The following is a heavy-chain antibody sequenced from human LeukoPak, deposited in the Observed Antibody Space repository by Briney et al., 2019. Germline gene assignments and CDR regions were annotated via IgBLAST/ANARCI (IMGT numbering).Heavy chain of an antibody. Sequence: GSLRLSCAASGFTFSSYWMSWVRQAPGKGLEWVSSISSSSSYIYYADSVKGRFTISRDNAKNSLYLQMNSLRAEDTAVYYCATPGGDFWSGYTNWGQGTLVTASS. CDR1: GFTFSSYW. CDR2: ISSSSSYI. J-gene: IGHJ4*02. D-gene: IGHD3-3*01. CDR3: ATPGGDFWSGYTN. V-gene: IGHV3-21*01.